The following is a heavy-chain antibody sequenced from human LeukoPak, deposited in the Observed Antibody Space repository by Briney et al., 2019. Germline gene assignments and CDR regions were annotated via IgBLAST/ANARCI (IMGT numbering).Heavy chain of an antibody. CDR3: AKDQGSHFEGFYYYGMDV. CDR2: IIPIFGTA. Sequence: ASVKVSCKASGGTFSSYAISWVRQAPGQGLEWMGGIIPIFGTANYAQKFQGRVTITADESTSTAYMELSSLRSEDTAVYYCAKDQGSHFEGFYYYGMDVWGQGTTVTVSS. V-gene: IGHV1-69*13. J-gene: IGHJ6*02. D-gene: IGHD2/OR15-2a*01. CDR1: GGTFSSYA.